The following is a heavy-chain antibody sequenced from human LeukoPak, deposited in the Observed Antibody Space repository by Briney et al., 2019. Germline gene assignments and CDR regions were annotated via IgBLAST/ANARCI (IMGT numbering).Heavy chain of an antibody. Sequence: ASVKVSCKVSGYTLTELSMHWVRQAPGKGLEWMGGFDPEDGETIYAQKFQGRVTMTEDTSTDTAYMELSSLRAEDTAVYYCAKALIRYCDTTSCRPQDAFDIWGQGTMVTVSS. D-gene: IGHD2-2*01. V-gene: IGHV1-24*01. CDR1: GYTLTELS. CDR2: FDPEDGET. J-gene: IGHJ3*02. CDR3: AKALIRYCDTTSCRPQDAFDI.